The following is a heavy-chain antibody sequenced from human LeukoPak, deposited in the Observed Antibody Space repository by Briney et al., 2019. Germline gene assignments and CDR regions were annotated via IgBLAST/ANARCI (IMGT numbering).Heavy chain of an antibody. CDR3: ARADREMATIADAFDI. Sequence: GASVKVSCKASGYTFTSYGISWVRQAPGQGLEWMGWISAYNGNTNYAQKLQGRVTMTTDTSTSTAYMELRSLRSDDTAVYYCARADREMATIADAFDIWGQGTMVTVSS. J-gene: IGHJ3*02. V-gene: IGHV1-18*01. CDR1: GYTFTSYG. CDR2: ISAYNGNT. D-gene: IGHD5-24*01.